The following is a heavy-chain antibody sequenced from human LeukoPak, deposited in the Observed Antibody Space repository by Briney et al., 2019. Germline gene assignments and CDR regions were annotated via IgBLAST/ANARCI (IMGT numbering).Heavy chain of an antibody. V-gene: IGHV3-11*04. CDR3: ARVSGYSYGYRSLFDY. D-gene: IGHD5-18*01. CDR2: ISSSGSTI. J-gene: IGHJ4*02. CDR1: GFTLSDYY. Sequence: GGSLRLSCAASGFTLSDYYMSWIRQAPGKGLEWVSYISSSGSTIYYADSVKGRFTISRDNAKDSLYLQMNSLRAEDTAVYYCARVSGYSYGYRSLFDYWGQGTLVTVSS.